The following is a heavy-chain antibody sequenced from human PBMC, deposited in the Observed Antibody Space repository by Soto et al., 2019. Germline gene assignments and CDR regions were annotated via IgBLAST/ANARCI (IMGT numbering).Heavy chain of an antibody. J-gene: IGHJ2*01. V-gene: IGHV1-18*01. Sequence: QVQLVQSGPEVKKAGASVKVSCTAPTDYIFLAYGFDWVRQAPGQGLEWMGWISPKFGRTNYARTLQDRFTMTTDVSTNSVSMEFRDLRSDDTAVYYCARDDCNGGSCDGGHYLDLWGRGTPISVSS. CDR3: ARDDCNGGSCDGGHYLDL. CDR2: ISPKFGRT. D-gene: IGHD2-15*01. CDR1: DYIFLAYG.